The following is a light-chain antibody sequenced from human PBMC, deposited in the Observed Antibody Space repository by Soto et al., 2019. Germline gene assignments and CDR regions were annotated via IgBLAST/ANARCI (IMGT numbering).Light chain of an antibody. CDR3: ASHTTSNTRV. J-gene: IGLJ1*01. CDR2: EVS. Sequence: QSALTQPASVSGSPGQSIAISCTGTSSDVGAYDYVSWYQQHPDKAPKLIIYEVSHRPAGVSNRFSASKYVNTATLTISGLQTEYEADYYCASHTTSNTRVFGTGTKLTVL. CDR1: SSDVGAYDY. V-gene: IGLV2-14*03.